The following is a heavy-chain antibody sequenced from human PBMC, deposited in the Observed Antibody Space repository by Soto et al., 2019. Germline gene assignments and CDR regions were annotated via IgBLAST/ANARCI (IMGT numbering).Heavy chain of an antibody. V-gene: IGHV4-39*01. CDR3: ASVRRGGYDSLRYYYGMDV. Sequence: SETLSLTCTVSGGSISSSRYYWGWIRQPPGKGLEWIGSIYYSGSTYYNPSLKSRVTISVDTSKNQFSLKLSSVTAADTAVYYCASVRRGGYDSLRYYYGMDVWGQGTTVT. CDR1: GGSISSSRYY. D-gene: IGHD5-12*01. J-gene: IGHJ6*02. CDR2: IYYSGST.